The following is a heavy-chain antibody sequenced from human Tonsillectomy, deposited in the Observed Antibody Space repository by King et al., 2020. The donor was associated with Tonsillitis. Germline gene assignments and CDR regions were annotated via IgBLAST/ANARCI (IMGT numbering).Heavy chain of an antibody. CDR3: ARERDTAMVS. V-gene: IGHV4-59*01. D-gene: IGHD5-18*01. J-gene: IGHJ4*02. Sequence: VQLQESGPGLVKPSETLSLTCTVSGGSISSYYWSWIRQPPGKGLEWIGYIYYSGSTNYNPSLKNRVTISVDTSKNQFSLKLSSVTAADTAVYYCARERDTAMVSWGQGTLVTVSS. CDR2: IYYSGST. CDR1: GGSISSYY.